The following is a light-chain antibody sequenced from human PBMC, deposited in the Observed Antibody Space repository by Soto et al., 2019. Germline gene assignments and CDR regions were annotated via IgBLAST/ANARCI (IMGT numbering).Light chain of an antibody. J-gene: IGKJ2*01. Sequence: DIQMTQSPSTLSASVGDRVTVTCRASQEIGSFLAWYQQKPGKAPKLLIYLASRLESGFPSRFSGSGSGTEFTLTISGLQPDDFATYFCQQYNPHSFFTFGPGTKLEIK. CDR3: QQYNPHSFFT. V-gene: IGKV1-5*03. CDR2: LAS. CDR1: QEIGSF.